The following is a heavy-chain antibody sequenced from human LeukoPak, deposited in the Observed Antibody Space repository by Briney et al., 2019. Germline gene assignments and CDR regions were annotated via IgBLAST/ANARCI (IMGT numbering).Heavy chain of an antibody. Sequence: GASVKVSCETSGSDFTGFYMHWVRQAPGHGLEWMGYVNPRSGDTNYAQKLQGRVRMTTDTSIGTASMELSWLRSDDTAVYYCARDGKSKWYWGQGNLVTVSS. CDR1: GSDFTGFY. CDR3: ARDGKSKWY. V-gene: IGHV1-2*02. J-gene: IGHJ4*02. CDR2: VNPRSGDT. D-gene: IGHD4-23*01.